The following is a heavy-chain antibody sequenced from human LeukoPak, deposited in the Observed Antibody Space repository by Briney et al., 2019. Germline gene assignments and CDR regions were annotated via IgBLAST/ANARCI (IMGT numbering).Heavy chain of an antibody. CDR2: IYYSGST. Sequence: SETLSLTCTVSGGSISSGGYCWSWIRQHPGKGLEWIGYIYYSGSTYYNPSLKSRVTISVDTSKNQFSLKLSSVTAADTAVYYCARGKRVYDILTGYVFDYWGQGTLVTVSS. V-gene: IGHV4-31*03. CDR1: GGSISSGGYC. CDR3: ARGKRVYDILTGYVFDY. J-gene: IGHJ4*02. D-gene: IGHD3-9*01.